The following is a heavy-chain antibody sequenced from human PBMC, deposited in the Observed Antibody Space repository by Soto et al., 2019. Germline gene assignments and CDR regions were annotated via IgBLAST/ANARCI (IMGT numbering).Heavy chain of an antibody. CDR2: INAGNGNT. Sequence: GASVKVSCKASGYTFTSYAMHWVRQAPGQRLDWMGWINAGNGNTKYSQKFQGRVTITRDTSASTAYMELSSLRSEDTAVYYCAGSLTIYGDERRVVYYYYYGMDVWGQGTTVTVSS. J-gene: IGHJ6*02. CDR1: GYTFTSYA. CDR3: AGSLTIYGDERRVVYYYYYGMDV. D-gene: IGHD4-17*01. V-gene: IGHV1-3*01.